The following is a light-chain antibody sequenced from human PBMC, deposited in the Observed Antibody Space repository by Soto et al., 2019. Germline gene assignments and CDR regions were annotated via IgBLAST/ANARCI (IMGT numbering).Light chain of an antibody. J-gene: IGKJ1*01. V-gene: IGKV1-39*01. CDR2: VAS. CDR1: ETISQY. CDR3: QQSYTSPWT. Sequence: DIQMTQSPSSLSASIGDRVTITCRASETISQYLSWYQQKPGEAPNLLVYVASTLQSGVPSRFSGSGSGTVFTLTINSLQPEDFATYYCQQSYTSPWTFGQGTKGDIK.